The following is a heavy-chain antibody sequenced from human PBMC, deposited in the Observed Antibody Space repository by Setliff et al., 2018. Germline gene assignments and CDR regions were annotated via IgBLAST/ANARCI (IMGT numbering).Heavy chain of an antibody. J-gene: IGHJ4*02. Sequence: GESLTISCAASGFVFGTYGMHWVRQAPDKGLDWVASVRFDGSYKVYADSVKGRFTISRDNSENTLFLQMTSLRPEDTGIYYCAKVKKPLIRGSGFDYWGRGTLVTVSS. D-gene: IGHD2-8*01. CDR2: VRFDGSYK. V-gene: IGHV3-30*02. CDR1: GFVFGTYG. CDR3: AKVKKPLIRGSGFDY.